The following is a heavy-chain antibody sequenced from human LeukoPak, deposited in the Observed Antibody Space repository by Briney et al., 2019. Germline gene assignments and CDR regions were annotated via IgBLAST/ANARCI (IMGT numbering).Heavy chain of an antibody. CDR1: GGSFSDYY. Sequence: PSETLSLTCAVYGGSFSDYYWNWIRQPPGKGLQWIGEIDHSGSTNYNPSLKSRVTISVDTSKNQFYLKLTSVTAADTAVYYCARRWKTYGYGSVFQNWGQGTLVTVSS. J-gene: IGHJ1*01. CDR3: ARRWKTYGYGSVFQN. CDR2: IDHSGST. D-gene: IGHD3-10*01. V-gene: IGHV4-34*01.